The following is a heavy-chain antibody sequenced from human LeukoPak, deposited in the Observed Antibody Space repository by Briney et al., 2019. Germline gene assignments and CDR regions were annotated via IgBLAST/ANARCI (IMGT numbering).Heavy chain of an antibody. D-gene: IGHD3-22*01. V-gene: IGHV3-53*04. J-gene: IGHJ4*02. CDR3: ARGRVGYDSSGYYFDY. Sequence: PGGSLRLPCAASGFTVSSNYMSWVRQAPGKGLEWVSVIYSGGSTYYADSVKGRFTISRHNSKNTLYLQMNSLRAEDTAVYYCARGRVGYDSSGYYFDYWGQGTLVTVSS. CDR2: IYSGGST. CDR1: GFTVSSNY.